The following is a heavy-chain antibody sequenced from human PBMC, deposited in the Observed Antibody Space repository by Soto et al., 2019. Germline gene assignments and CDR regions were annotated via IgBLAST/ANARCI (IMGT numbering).Heavy chain of an antibody. CDR2: IIPIFGTA. V-gene: IGHV1-69*01. J-gene: IGHJ6*02. CDR1: GGTFSSYA. Sequence: QVQLVQSGAEVKKPGSSVKVSCKASGGTFSSYAISWVRQAPGQGLEWMGGIIPIFGTANYAQKFQGRVTITADESTSTDYMELSSLRSEDTAVYYCARVYYGSRSSTYYGMDVWGQGTTVTVSS. D-gene: IGHD3-10*01. CDR3: ARVYYGSRSSTYYGMDV.